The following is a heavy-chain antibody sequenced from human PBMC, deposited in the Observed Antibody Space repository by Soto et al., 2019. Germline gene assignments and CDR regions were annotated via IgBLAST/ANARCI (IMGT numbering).Heavy chain of an antibody. V-gene: IGHV1-18*01. D-gene: IGHD2-15*01. CDR2: VRGDNGHT. CDR1: GYTFTTHG. CDR3: ERDLGYCGSGTCYREWFDP. J-gene: IGHJ5*02. Sequence: QVQLVQSGAEVKKPGASVKVSCKASGYTFTTHGISWVRQVPGQGLEWMGWVRGDNGHTNYAQSLQGRVTMTTDTSTNTAAMELRSLRSDDTAVYYCERDLGYCGSGTCYREWFDPWGQGTLVTVSS.